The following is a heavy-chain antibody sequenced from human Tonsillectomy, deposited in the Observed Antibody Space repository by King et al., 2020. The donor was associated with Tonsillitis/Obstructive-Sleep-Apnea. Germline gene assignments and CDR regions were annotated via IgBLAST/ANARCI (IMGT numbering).Heavy chain of an antibody. CDR1: GGSFSDYY. J-gene: IGHJ6*03. Sequence: VQLQQWGAGLLKPSETLSLTCAVYGGSFSDYYWSWIRQPPGKGLEWMGEVNHSGTTNYNPSLKSRVTISVDTSKNQFSLKLTSVTAADTAVYYCAGGIFGVVISYYYYYMDVWGKGTTVTVSS. D-gene: IGHD3-3*01. CDR2: VNHSGTT. V-gene: IGHV4-34*01. CDR3: AGGIFGVVISYYYYYMDV.